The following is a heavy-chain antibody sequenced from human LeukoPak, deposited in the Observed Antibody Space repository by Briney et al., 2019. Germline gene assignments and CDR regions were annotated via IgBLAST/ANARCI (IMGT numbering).Heavy chain of an antibody. CDR3: ARGGSGSYYLYYFDY. D-gene: IGHD3-10*01. Sequence: SQTLSLTCTVSGGSISSGSYYWSWIRQPAGKGLEWIGRIYTSGSTNYNPSLKSRVTISVDTSKNQFSLKLSSVTAADTAVYYCARGGSGSYYLYYFDYWGQGTLVIVSS. CDR1: GGSISSGSYY. CDR2: IYTSGST. J-gene: IGHJ4*02. V-gene: IGHV4-61*02.